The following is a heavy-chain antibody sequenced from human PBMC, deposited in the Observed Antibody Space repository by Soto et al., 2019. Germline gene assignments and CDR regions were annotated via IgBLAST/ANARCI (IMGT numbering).Heavy chain of an antibody. D-gene: IGHD1-1*01. CDR2: NYLRDSHT. Sequence: GESLKISCQGSGYTFTTYWIVWVRQMSGKGLEWMGINYLRDSHTTYNPSFQGQVTISADKSLNSAFLQWNSLKASDTATYYCARFAATSGINAFDIWGPGTMVTVSS. CDR1: GYTFTTYW. J-gene: IGHJ3*02. V-gene: IGHV5-51*01. CDR3: ARFAATSGINAFDI.